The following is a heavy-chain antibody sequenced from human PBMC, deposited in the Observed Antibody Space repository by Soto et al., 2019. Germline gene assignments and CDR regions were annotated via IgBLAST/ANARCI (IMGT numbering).Heavy chain of an antibody. Sequence: SQTLSLTCAISGDSVSSNSAAWNWIRQSPSRGLEWLGRTYYRSKWYNDYAVSVKSRITINPDTSKNQFSLQLNSVTPEDTAVYYCXRDRFLRSSWYGGWFDPWGQGTLVTVSS. CDR2: TYYRSKWYN. D-gene: IGHD6-13*01. V-gene: IGHV6-1*01. CDR1: GDSVSSNSAA. J-gene: IGHJ5*02. CDR3: XRDRFLRSSWYGGWFDP.